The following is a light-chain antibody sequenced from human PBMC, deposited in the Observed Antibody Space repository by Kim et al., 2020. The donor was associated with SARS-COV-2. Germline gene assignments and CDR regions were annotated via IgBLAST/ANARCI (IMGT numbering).Light chain of an antibody. CDR3: QKYITAPLT. Sequence: ASGGDRVTITGRASQGISNYLAWYQQKPGEVPNLLIYAASTLQSGVPSRFSGSGSGTDFTLTISSLQPEDVAIYYCQKYITAPLTFGGGTKVDIK. V-gene: IGKV1-27*01. CDR2: AAS. J-gene: IGKJ4*01. CDR1: QGISNY.